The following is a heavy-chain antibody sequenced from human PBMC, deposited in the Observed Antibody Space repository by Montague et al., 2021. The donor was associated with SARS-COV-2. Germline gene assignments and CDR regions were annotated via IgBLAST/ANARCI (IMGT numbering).Heavy chain of an antibody. V-gene: IGHV2-5*02. CDR2: IYWDDDK. Sequence: PALVNPTQTLTLTCTFSGFSLSTSGVGVGWIRQPPGKALEWLALIYWDDDKRYSPSLKSRLTITKDTSKNQVVLTMTNMDPVDTATYYCARMTTVTYPYYYYYGMDVWGQGTTVTVSS. J-gene: IGHJ6*02. CDR3: ARMTTVTYPYYYYYGMDV. CDR1: GFSLSTSGVG. D-gene: IGHD4-17*01.